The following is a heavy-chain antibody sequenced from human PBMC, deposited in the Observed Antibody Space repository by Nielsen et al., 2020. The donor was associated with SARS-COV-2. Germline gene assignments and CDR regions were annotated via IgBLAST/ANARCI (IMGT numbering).Heavy chain of an antibody. CDR1: GFTFDDYA. CDR3: AKLGGGYSYGTGDY. Sequence: SLKISCAASGFTFDDYAMHWVRQAPGKGLEWVSGISWNSGSIGYADSVKGRFTISRGNAKNSLYLQMNSLRAEDTALYYCAKLGGGYSYGTGDYWGQGTLVTVSS. J-gene: IGHJ4*02. D-gene: IGHD5-18*01. V-gene: IGHV3-9*01. CDR2: ISWNSGSI.